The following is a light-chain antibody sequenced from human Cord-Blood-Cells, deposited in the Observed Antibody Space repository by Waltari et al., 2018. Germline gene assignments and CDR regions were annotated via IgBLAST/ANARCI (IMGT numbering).Light chain of an antibody. Sequence: QSALTQPASVSGSPGQSFTISCTATSSAVGRYNLVSWYQQHPGKAPKLMIYEVSKRPSGVSNRFSGSKSGNTASLTISGLQAEDEADYYCCSYAGSSTYVFGTGTKVTVL. CDR2: EVS. V-gene: IGLV2-23*02. J-gene: IGLJ1*01. CDR1: SSAVGRYNL. CDR3: CSYAGSSTYV.